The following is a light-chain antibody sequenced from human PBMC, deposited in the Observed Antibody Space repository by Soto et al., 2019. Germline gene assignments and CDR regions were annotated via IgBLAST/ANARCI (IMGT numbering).Light chain of an antibody. CDR3: QQYGSSPPT. CDR1: QSVSSSY. CDR2: GAS. V-gene: IGKV3-20*01. Sequence: EIVLTQSPGTLSLSPGERATLSCRASQSVSSSYLAWYQQKPGQAPRLLIYGASSRATGIPYRFSGSGSGTDFTLTISSLEPEDFAVYYCQQYGSSPPTFGQGTKVDIK. J-gene: IGKJ1*01.